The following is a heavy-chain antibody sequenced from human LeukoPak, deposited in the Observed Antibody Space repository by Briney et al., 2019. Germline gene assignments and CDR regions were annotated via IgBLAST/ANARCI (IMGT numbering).Heavy chain of an antibody. Sequence: SETLSLTCTVSGVSISSSSYYWGWIRQPPGKGLEWIGSIYYSGSTYYNPSLKSRVTISVDTSKKQFSLKLSSVTAPDTAVYYCARHVTTHSDSSGYRFDSWGQGTLVTVSS. CDR1: GVSISSSSYY. CDR3: ARHVTTHSDSSGYRFDS. J-gene: IGHJ4*02. D-gene: IGHD3-22*01. V-gene: IGHV4-39*01. CDR2: IYYSGST.